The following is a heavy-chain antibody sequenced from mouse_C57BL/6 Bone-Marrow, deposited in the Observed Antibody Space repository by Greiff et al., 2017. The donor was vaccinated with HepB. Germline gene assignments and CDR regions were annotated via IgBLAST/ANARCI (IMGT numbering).Heavy chain of an antibody. Sequence: GQVVESGGGLVKPGGSLKLSCAASGFTFSSYTMSWVRQTPEKRLEWVATISGGGGNTYYPDSVKGRFTISRDNAKNTLYLQMSSLRSEDTALYYCARRNYGSSLYAMDYWGQGTSVTVSS. CDR3: ARRNYGSSLYAMDY. D-gene: IGHD1-1*01. V-gene: IGHV5-9*04. CDR2: ISGGGGNT. J-gene: IGHJ4*01. CDR1: GFTFSSYT.